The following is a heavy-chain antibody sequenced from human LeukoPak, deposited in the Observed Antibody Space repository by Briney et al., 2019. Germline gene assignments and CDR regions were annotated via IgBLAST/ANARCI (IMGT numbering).Heavy chain of an antibody. V-gene: IGHV1-2*02. CDR1: GYTFTGYY. D-gene: IGHD3-22*01. J-gene: IGHJ1*01. CDR3: ARGYYDSSDFEYLQH. Sequence: ASVKVSCKASGYTFTGYYMHWVRQAPGQGLEWMGWINPNSGGTNYAQKFQGRVTMTRDTSISTAYMELSRLRSDDTAVFYCARGYYDSSDFEYLQHWGQGTLVTVSS. CDR2: INPNSGGT.